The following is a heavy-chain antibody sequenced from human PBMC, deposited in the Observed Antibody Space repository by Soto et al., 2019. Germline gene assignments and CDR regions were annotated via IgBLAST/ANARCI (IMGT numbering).Heavy chain of an antibody. CDR1: GGTFSSYA. J-gene: IGHJ4*02. CDR3: AREDITGTTRFYY. CDR2: IIPIFGTA. Sequence: QVQLVQSGAEVKKPGSSVKVSCKASGGTFSSYAISWVRQAPGQGIEWMGGIIPIFGTATYAQKFQGRVTITADESTSTAYMELSSLRSEDTAVYYCAREDITGTTRFYYWGKGTLVTVSA. D-gene: IGHD1-7*01. V-gene: IGHV1-69*01.